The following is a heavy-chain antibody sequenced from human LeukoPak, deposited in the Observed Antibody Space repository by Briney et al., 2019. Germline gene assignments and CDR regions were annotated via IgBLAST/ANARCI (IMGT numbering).Heavy chain of an antibody. CDR1: GFTFSSYA. V-gene: IGHV3-23*01. J-gene: IGHJ4*02. CDR3: AKGYCSGGSCYIPTYYFDY. D-gene: IGHD2-15*01. CDR2: ISGRGGST. Sequence: GGSLRLSCAASGFTFSSYAMSGVREAPGEGREWGSAISGRGGSTYYADSVKGRFTISRDNSKNTLYLQMNSLRAEDTAVYYCAKGYCSGGSCYIPTYYFDYWGQGTLVTVSS.